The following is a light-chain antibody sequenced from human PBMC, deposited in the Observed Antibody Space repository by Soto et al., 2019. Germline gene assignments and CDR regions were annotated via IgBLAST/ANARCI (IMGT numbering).Light chain of an antibody. CDR2: AAS. CDR3: LQYYIYPYT. CDR1: QDIRTD. Sequence: AIQMTQSPSSLSASVGDRVTITCRASQDIRTDVAWYQQKPGKAPKLLIFAASSLQSGVSSRFSGSGSGTDFTLTISSLQPEDFATYYCLQYYIYPYTFGQGTKLEIK. V-gene: IGKV1-6*01. J-gene: IGKJ2*01.